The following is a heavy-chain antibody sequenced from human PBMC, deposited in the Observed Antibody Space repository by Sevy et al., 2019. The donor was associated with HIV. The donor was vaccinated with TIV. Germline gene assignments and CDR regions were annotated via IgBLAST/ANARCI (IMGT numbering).Heavy chain of an antibody. D-gene: IGHD1-26*01. Sequence: GGSLRRSCAASGFAFSTHAMHWVRQATDKGLEWVAVISYEGTETFYAASVEGRFTISRDNSKNMLSLQINSLKPEDTAVYYCARDGGYSIKWYPLYWGHGTLVTVSS. V-gene: IGHV3-30-3*01. CDR3: ARDGGYSIKWYPLY. CDR1: GFAFSTHA. CDR2: ISYEGTET. J-gene: IGHJ4*01.